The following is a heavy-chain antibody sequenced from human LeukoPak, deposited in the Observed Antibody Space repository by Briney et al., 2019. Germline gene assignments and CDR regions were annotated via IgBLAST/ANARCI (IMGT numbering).Heavy chain of an antibody. CDR1: GLSFSNYW. J-gene: IGHJ4*02. D-gene: IGHD3-16*01. CDR3: ASAYTYVRLGDH. V-gene: IGHV3-74*01. CDR2: TNLHGAAV. Sequence: GGSLRLSCEVSGLSFSNYWMHWVRQAPGKGLVWVARTNLHGAAVDYADSVKGRFIISRDNAKNTLFLQMNSLRVEDTAVYYCASAYTYVRLGDHWGQGTLVTVSS.